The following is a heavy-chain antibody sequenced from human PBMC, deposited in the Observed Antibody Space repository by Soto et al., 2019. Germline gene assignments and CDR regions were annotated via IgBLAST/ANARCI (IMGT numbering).Heavy chain of an antibody. CDR2: ISYDGSNK. CDR3: ARTPRGQWELPYYYYGMDV. V-gene: IGHV3-30-3*01. CDR1: GFTFSSYA. Sequence: QVQLVESGGGVVQPGKSLRLSCAASGFTFSSYAMHWVRQAPGKGLEWVAVISYDGSNKYYADSVKGRFTISRDNSKNXLXXQMNRLRAEDTAVYYCARTPRGQWELPYYYYGMDVWGQVTTVTVSS. D-gene: IGHD1-26*01. J-gene: IGHJ6*02.